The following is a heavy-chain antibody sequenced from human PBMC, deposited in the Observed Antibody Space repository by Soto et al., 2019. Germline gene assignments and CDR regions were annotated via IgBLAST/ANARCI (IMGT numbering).Heavy chain of an antibody. D-gene: IGHD2-2*01. CDR1: GFTFSSYG. CDR2: IWYDGSNK. J-gene: IGHJ6*02. Sequence: VGSLRLSCAASGFTFSSYGMHWVRQAPGKGLEWVAVIWYDGSNKYYADSVKGRFTISRDNSKNTVFLQINSLSPDDTAVYYCARSSIYYGTEVWGPGTTVTVS. CDR3: ARSSIYYGTEV. V-gene: IGHV3-33*01.